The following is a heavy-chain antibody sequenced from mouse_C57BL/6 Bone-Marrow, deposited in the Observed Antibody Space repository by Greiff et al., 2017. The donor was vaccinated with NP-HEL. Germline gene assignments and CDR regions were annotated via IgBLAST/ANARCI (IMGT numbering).Heavy chain of an antibody. CDR3: ARPQLREGYFDV. CDR1: GFTFSSYG. V-gene: IGHV5-6*01. J-gene: IGHJ1*03. D-gene: IGHD1-1*01. Sequence: EVQVVESGGDLVKPGGSLKLSCAASGFTFSSYGMSWVRQTPDKRLEWVATISSGGSYTYYPDSVKGRFTISRDNAKNTLYLQMSSLKSEDTAMYYCARPQLREGYFDVWGTGTTVTVSS. CDR2: ISSGGSYT.